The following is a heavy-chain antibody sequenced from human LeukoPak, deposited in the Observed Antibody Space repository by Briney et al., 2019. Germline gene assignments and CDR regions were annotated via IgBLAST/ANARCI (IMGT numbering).Heavy chain of an antibody. D-gene: IGHD2-8*02. Sequence: GGSLRLSCAASGFTFRNYGMHWVRQATGKGPEWVSFIWSDGNNRFYADSVKGRFTISRDNSKNMLYLQMDTLRAEDTALYYCAKDPGASVSGFHMDVWGKGTTVIVSS. CDR3: AKDPGASVSGFHMDV. CDR2: IWSDGNNR. J-gene: IGHJ6*03. CDR1: GFTFRNYG. V-gene: IGHV3-30*02.